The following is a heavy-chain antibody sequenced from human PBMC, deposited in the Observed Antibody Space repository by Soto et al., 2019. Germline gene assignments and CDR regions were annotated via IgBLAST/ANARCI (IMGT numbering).Heavy chain of an antibody. J-gene: IGHJ5*02. CDR1: GFTFSSYG. CDR2: ISYDGSNK. V-gene: IGHV3-30*18. D-gene: IGHD3-16*01. Sequence: VQLVESGGGLVKPGGSLRLSCAASGFTFSSYGMHWVRQAPGKGLEWVAVISYDGSNKYYADSVKGRFTISRDNSKNTLYLQMNSLRAEDTAVYYCAKGWGWFDPWGQGTLVTVSS. CDR3: AKGWGWFDP.